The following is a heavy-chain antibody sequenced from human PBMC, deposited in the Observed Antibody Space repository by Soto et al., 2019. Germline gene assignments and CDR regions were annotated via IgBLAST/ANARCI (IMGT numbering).Heavy chain of an antibody. CDR1: GGSISSGGYY. CDR2: IYYSGST. V-gene: IGHV4-31*03. Sequence: SETLSLTCTVSGGSISSGGYYWSWIRQHPGKGLEWIGYIYYSGSTYHNPSLKSRVTISVDTSKNQFSLKLSSVTAADTAVYYCARSLEYSSSYVAKYYFDYWGQGTLVTVSS. D-gene: IGHD6-6*01. J-gene: IGHJ4*02. CDR3: ARSLEYSSSYVAKYYFDY.